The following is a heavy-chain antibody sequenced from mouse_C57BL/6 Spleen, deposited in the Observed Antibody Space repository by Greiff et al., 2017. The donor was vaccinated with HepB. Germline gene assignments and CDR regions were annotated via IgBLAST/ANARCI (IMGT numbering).Heavy chain of an antibody. CDR3: ARGGYSTPFAY. J-gene: IGHJ3*01. CDR1: GYTFTDYY. D-gene: IGHD2-5*01. CDR2: INPYNDGT. V-gene: IGHV1-19*01. Sequence: EVQLVESGPVLVKPGASVKISCTASGYTFTDYYMNWVSQSHGKSLEWIGFINPYNDGTSYNQKFKGKATLTVDKPSSTAYMELNSLQSEDSAVDYCARGGYSTPFAYWGQGTLVTVSA.